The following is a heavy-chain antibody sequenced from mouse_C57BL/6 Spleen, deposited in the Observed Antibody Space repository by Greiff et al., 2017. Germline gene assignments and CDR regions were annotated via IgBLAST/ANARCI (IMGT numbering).Heavy chain of an antibody. J-gene: IGHJ2*01. CDR2: IDPYDSYT. CDR3: ARQTWTGY. CDR1: GYTFTSYW. V-gene: IGHV1-50*01. Sequence: QVQLQQPGAELVKPGASVKLSCKASGYTFTSYWMQWVNQRPGQGLEWIGEIDPYDSYTNSHQKFKGKATLTVDTSSSTVYMQLSSLTSEDTAVYYSARQTWTGYWGQGTTLTVSS.